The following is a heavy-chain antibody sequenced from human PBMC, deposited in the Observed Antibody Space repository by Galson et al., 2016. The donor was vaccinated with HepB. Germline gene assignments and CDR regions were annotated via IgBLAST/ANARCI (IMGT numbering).Heavy chain of an antibody. J-gene: IGHJ6*02. CDR1: GFTFSGYG. V-gene: IGHV3-30*03. D-gene: IGHD5-18*01. Sequence: SLRLSCAASGFTFSGYGMHWVRQAPGKGLEWVAADSLDGGRKFYADSVKGRFTISRDNSKNTLYLQMNSLRAEDTAVYYCARGGRDTAMDYYYYGMDVWGQGTTVTVSS. CDR2: DSLDGGRK. CDR3: ARGGRDTAMDYYYYGMDV.